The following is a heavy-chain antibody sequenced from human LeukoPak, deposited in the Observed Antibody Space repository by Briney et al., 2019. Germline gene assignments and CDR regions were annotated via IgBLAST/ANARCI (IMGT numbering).Heavy chain of an antibody. CDR3: ARDLPDEVPSFDL. V-gene: IGHV3-21*01. D-gene: IGHD1-1*01. CDR1: GFTFSSYS. J-gene: IGHJ2*01. Sequence: KPGGSLRLSCAASGFTFSSYSMNWVRQAPGKGLEWVSSISSSRSYIYHVDSVKGRFTISRDNAKNLLYLQMNSLRAEDTAVYYCARDLPDEVPSFDLWGRGTLVTVSS. CDR2: ISSSRSYI.